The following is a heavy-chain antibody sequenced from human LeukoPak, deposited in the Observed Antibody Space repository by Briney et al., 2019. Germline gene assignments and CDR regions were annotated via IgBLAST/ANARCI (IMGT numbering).Heavy chain of an antibody. CDR3: ATEIDYDLPDY. D-gene: IGHD3-3*01. V-gene: IGHV3-48*01. CDR1: GFTFSSYS. Sequence: GGSLRLSCAASGFTFSSYSMNWVRQAPGKGLEWVSYISSSSSTIYYADSVKGRFTISRDNAKNSLYLQMNSLRAEDTAVYYCATEIDYDLPDYWGQGTLVTVSS. J-gene: IGHJ4*02. CDR2: ISSSSSTI.